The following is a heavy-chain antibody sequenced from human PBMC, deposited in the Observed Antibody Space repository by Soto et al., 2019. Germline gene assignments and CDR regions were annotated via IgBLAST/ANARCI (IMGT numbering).Heavy chain of an antibody. CDR3: ARDKSTGIFYY. CDR1: GGSFSGYY. CDR2: INHSGST. V-gene: IGHV4-34*01. D-gene: IGHD2-8*02. Sequence: QVQLQQWGAGLLKPSETLSLTCAVYGGSFSGYYWTWIRQTPGTGLEWIGEINHSGSTNYNPSLKSRVPISVDTSKNQFSPELTSVTAAATAVYYCARDKSTGIFYYWGQGTRVTVSS. J-gene: IGHJ4*02.